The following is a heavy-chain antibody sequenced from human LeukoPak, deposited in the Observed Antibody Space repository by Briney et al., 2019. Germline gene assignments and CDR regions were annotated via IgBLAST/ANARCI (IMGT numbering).Heavy chain of an antibody. J-gene: IGHJ4*02. D-gene: IGHD3-3*01. Sequence: ASVKVSCKASGYTFTSYGISWVRQAPGQGLEWMGWISAYNGNTNYAQKLQGRVTMTTDTSTSTAYMELRSLRSDDTDVYYCARFYPVYDRAPTDFWSGYYLGLGYWGQGTLVTVSS. CDR3: ARFYPVYDRAPTDFWSGYYLGLGY. CDR1: GYTFTSYG. V-gene: IGHV1-18*01. CDR2: ISAYNGNT.